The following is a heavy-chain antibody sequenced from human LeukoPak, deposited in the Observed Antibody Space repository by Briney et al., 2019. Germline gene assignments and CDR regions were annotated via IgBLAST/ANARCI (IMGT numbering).Heavy chain of an antibody. J-gene: IGHJ4*02. D-gene: IGHD3-9*01. CDR1: GYTFTGYY. V-gene: IGHV1-2*07. CDR2: INPNSGDT. CDR3: AKDFDSVY. Sequence: GASVKVSCKASGYTFTGYYMHWVRQAPGQGLEWMGWINPNSGDTNYAHKFQGRVTLTRDTSISTAYMELSRLTSDDTAVYYCAKDFDSVYWGQGTLVTVSS.